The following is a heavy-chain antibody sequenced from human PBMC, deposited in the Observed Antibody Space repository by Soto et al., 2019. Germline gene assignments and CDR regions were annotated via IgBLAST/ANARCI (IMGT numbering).Heavy chain of an antibody. J-gene: IGHJ6*02. D-gene: IGHD3-9*01. V-gene: IGHV4-59*08. Sequence: QVQLQESGPGLVKPSETLSLTCTVSGGSISHYYWNWIRQPPGKGLEWIGNIHYDGSTNYNPSLKSRVTVSADTSKNQFSLKLSSVTAADTAVYYCAGNYDVLTGRGDLDVWGQGTTVTVSS. CDR3: AGNYDVLTGRGDLDV. CDR2: IHYDGST. CDR1: GGSISHYY.